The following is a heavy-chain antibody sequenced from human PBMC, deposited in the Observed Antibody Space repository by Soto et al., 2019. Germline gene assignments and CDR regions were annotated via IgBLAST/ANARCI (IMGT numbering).Heavy chain of an antibody. CDR3: ARDTDYGHNWFDP. CDR1: GGSISSYY. D-gene: IGHD4-17*01. CDR2: IYYSGST. Sequence: PSETLSLTCTVSGGSISSYYWSWIRQPPGKGLEWIGYIYYSGSTNYNPSLKSRVTISVDTSKDQFSLKLSSVTAADTAVYYCARDTDYGHNWFDPWGQGTLVTVSS. V-gene: IGHV4-59*01. J-gene: IGHJ5*02.